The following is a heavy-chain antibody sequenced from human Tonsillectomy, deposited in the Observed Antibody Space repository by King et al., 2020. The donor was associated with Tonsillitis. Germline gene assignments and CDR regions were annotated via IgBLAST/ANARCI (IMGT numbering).Heavy chain of an antibody. CDR3: ARDQFSCSSTSCYTSHYYYYGMDV. Sequence: VQLVESGGGLVQPGGSLRLSCAASGFTFSRFWMSWVRQAPGKGLEWVANIKQDGSEKYYVDSVKGRFTISRDNAKNSLSLQMNSLRAEDTAGYYCARDQFSCSSTSCYTSHYYYYGMDVWGQGTTVTVSS. CDR2: IKQDGSEK. J-gene: IGHJ6*02. D-gene: IGHD2-2*02. CDR1: GFTFSRFW. V-gene: IGHV3-7*01.